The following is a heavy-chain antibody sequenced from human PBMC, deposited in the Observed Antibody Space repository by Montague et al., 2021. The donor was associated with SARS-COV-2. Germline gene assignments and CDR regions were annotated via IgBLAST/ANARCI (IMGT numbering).Heavy chain of an antibody. V-gene: IGHV4-34*01. CDR3: ARASGCNGGSHYSEWHPYYYYGMDV. J-gene: IGHJ6*02. Sequence: SETLSLTCAVYGESFSGYYWSWIRQPPGKGLEWIGEVNHSGSSNYNPSLKSRVTISVDTSENQVSLKLSSVTAADTAVYYCARASGCNGGSHYSEWHPYYYYGMDVWGQGTTVTVSS. D-gene: IGHD2-15*01. CDR2: VNHSGSS. CDR1: GESFSGYY.